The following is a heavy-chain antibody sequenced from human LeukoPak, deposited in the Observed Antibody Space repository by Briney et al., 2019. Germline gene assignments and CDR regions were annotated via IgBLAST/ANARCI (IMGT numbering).Heavy chain of an antibody. CDR3: ARVTDGYNPTSDFDY. J-gene: IGHJ4*02. D-gene: IGHD5-24*01. Sequence: SVKVSCKASGGTFSSYATSWVRQAPGQGLEWMGGIIPIFGTANYAQKFQGRVTITTDESTSTAYMELSSLRSEDTAVYYCARVTDGYNPTSDFDYWGQGTLVTVSS. V-gene: IGHV1-69*05. CDR2: IIPIFGTA. CDR1: GGTFSSYA.